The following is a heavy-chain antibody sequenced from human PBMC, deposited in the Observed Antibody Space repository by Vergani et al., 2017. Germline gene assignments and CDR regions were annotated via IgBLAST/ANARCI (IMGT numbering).Heavy chain of an antibody. Sequence: QVQLVQSGAEVKKPGSSVKVSCKASGGTFSSYAISWVRQAPGQGLEWMGGIIPIFGTAHYAQKFQGRVTITADESTSTAYMELSSLRSEDTAVYYCARDEYSSSSYYYYYMDVWGKGTTVTVSS. CDR1: GGTFSSYA. V-gene: IGHV1-69*01. J-gene: IGHJ6*03. CDR3: ARDEYSSSSYYYYYMDV. D-gene: IGHD6-6*01. CDR2: IIPIFGTA.